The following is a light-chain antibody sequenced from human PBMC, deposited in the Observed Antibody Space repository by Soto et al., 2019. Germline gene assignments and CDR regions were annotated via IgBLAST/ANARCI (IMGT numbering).Light chain of an antibody. CDR2: GAS. V-gene: IGKV3-20*01. CDR3: QQYGSSPIT. Sequence: EVVLTQSPVTLSLSPGERATLSCRASQSVSIRLAWYQQKPGQAPRLLIYGASSRATGIPDRFSGSGSGTDFTLTISRLEPEDFAVYYCQQYGSSPITFGQGTRLEIK. CDR1: QSVSIR. J-gene: IGKJ5*01.